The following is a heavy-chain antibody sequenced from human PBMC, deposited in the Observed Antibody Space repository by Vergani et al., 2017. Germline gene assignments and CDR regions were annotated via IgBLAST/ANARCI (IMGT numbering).Heavy chain of an antibody. J-gene: IGHJ4*02. CDR1: GGSISSYY. CDR3: ARGAYSSSPFDY. Sequence: QVQLQESGPGLVKPSETLSLTCTVSGGSISSYYWSWIRQPPGKGLEWIGYIYYSGSTNYNPSLKSRVTISVDTSKNQFSLKLRSVTAADTAVYYCARGAYSSSPFDYWGQGTLVTVSS. D-gene: IGHD6-6*01. V-gene: IGHV4-59*01. CDR2: IYYSGST.